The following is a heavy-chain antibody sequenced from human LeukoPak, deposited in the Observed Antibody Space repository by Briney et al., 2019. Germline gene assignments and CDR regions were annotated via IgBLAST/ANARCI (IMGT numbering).Heavy chain of an antibody. Sequence: ASVKVSCKASGGTFSSYAISWVRQAPGQGLEWMGGIIPIFGTANYAQKFQGRVTITADESTSTAYMELSSLRSEDTAVYYGLRARRSSWYFDYWGQGTLVTVSS. J-gene: IGHJ4*02. CDR1: GGTFSSYA. CDR3: LRARRSSWYFDY. V-gene: IGHV1-69*13. D-gene: IGHD6-13*01. CDR2: IIPIFGTA.